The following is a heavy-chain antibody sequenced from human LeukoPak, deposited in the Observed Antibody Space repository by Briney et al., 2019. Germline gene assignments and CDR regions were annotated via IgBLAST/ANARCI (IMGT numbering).Heavy chain of an antibody. D-gene: IGHD3-10*01. Sequence: SETLSLTCTVSGGSISSYYWSWIRQPPGKGLEWIGYIYYSGSTNYNPSLKSRVTISVDTSKNQFSLRLTSVTAADTAVYYCARMDDYFGSGNYYNVINYYYMDVWGKGTTVTVS. V-gene: IGHV4-59*08. J-gene: IGHJ6*03. CDR1: GGSISSYY. CDR3: ARMDDYFGSGNYYNVINYYYMDV. CDR2: IYYSGST.